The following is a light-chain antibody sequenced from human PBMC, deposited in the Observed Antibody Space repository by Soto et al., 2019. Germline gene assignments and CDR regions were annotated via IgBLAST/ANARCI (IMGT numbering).Light chain of an antibody. V-gene: IGLV1-44*01. J-gene: IGLJ1*01. CDR1: SSNIGSTT. CDR2: DVT. CDR3: CSYAGDFYV. Sequence: QSVLTQPPSASGTPGQRVTIACSGSSSNIGSTTVKWYQQHPGKAPELIIFDVTKRPSGVPDRFSGSKSGNTASLTISGLQAEDEADYFCCSYAGDFYVFGSGTKVTVL.